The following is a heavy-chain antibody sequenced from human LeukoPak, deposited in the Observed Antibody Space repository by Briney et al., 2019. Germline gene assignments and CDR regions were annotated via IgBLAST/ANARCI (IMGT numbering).Heavy chain of an antibody. D-gene: IGHD6-19*01. CDR2: IIPIFGTA. CDR3: AREKSYSSAWYYFDY. Sequence: SVKVSCKASGGTFSSYAISWVRQAPGQGLEWMGGIIPIFGTANYAQKFQGRVTITTDESTSTAYMELSSLRSEDTAVYYCAREKSYSSAWYYFDYWGQGTLVTVSS. CDR1: GGTFSSYA. V-gene: IGHV1-69*05. J-gene: IGHJ4*02.